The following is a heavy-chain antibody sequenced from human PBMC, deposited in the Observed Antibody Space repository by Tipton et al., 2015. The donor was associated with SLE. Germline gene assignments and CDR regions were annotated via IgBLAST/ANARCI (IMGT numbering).Heavy chain of an antibody. D-gene: IGHD6-19*01. CDR3: AREIAVAGTRWYFDY. Sequence: LRLSCTVSGGSISSSSYYWGWIRQPPGKGLEWIGSIYYSGSTYYNPSLKSRVTISVDTSKNQFSLKLSSVTAADTAVYYCAREIAVAGTRWYFDYWGQGTLVTVSS. J-gene: IGHJ4*02. CDR2: IYYSGST. CDR1: GGSISSSSYY. V-gene: IGHV4-39*07.